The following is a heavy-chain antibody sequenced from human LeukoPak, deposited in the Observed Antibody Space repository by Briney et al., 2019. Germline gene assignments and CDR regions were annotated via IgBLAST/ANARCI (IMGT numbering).Heavy chain of an antibody. CDR1: GFTFSSYA. CDR2: ISYDGSNK. D-gene: IGHD3-10*01. CDR3: ARTSRREFFGRKGFDP. V-gene: IGHV3-30*04. Sequence: GGSLRLSCAASGFTFSSYAMHWVRQAPGKGLDWVAVISYDGSNKYYADSVKGRFTISRDNSKNTLYLQMNSLRAEDTAVYYCARTSRREFFGRKGFDPWGQGTLVTVSS. J-gene: IGHJ5*02.